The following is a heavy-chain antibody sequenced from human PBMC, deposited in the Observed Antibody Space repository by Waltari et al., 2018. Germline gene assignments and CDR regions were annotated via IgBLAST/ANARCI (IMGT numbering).Heavy chain of an antibody. CDR2: IKQDGSEN. V-gene: IGHV3-7*01. Sequence: EVQLVESGGGLVQPGGSLRLSCAASGFTFSSYWMSWVRQAPGKGLEWVANIKQDGSENYYVDSVKGRFTISRDNAKNSLYLQMNSLRAEDTAVYYCARDFGYYDFWSGYYRGFDYWGQGTLVTVSS. CDR1: GFTFSSYW. D-gene: IGHD3-3*01. CDR3: ARDFGYYDFWSGYYRGFDY. J-gene: IGHJ4*02.